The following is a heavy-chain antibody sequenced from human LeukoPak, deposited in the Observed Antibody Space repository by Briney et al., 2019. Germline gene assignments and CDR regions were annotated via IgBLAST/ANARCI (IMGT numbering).Heavy chain of an antibody. D-gene: IGHD3-16*01. CDR2: IYTSGRT. Sequence: PAETLSLTCTVSGGSISSGSYYGGWIRQPAGKGLEWIVRIYTSGRTNYDPALKSRVTITVDTSKNQFSLKLSSVAAADTAVYYCARGSVWRRLEGPHFDYWGQGTLVTVSS. CDR3: ARGSVWRRLEGPHFDY. V-gene: IGHV4-61*02. J-gene: IGHJ4*02. CDR1: GGSISSGSYY.